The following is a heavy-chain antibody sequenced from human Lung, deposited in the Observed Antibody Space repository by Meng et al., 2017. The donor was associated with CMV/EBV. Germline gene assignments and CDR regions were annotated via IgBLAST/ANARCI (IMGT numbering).Heavy chain of an antibody. CDR3: AKAFSASGYREYYDY. CDR1: EFTFRSYA. Sequence: GGSXRLXCAASEFTFRSYAMSWVRQAPGRGRAWVSAITGSGGSTYYADSVEGRFTVSSDNSKNTLYLQMNSLRAEDTAVYYGAKAFSASGYREYYDYWGQGXLVTFSS. D-gene: IGHD1-26*01. V-gene: IGHV3-23*01. J-gene: IGHJ4*02. CDR2: ITGSGGST.